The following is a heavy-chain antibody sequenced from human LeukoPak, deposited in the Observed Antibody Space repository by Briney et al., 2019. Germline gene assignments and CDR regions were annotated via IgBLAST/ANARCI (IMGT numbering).Heavy chain of an antibody. CDR3: ARLRCSSSSCPFDY. CDR1: GGSISSGGYY. D-gene: IGHD2-2*01. CDR2: IYYSGST. V-gene: IGHV4-61*08. J-gene: IGHJ4*02. Sequence: SETLSLTCTVSGGSISSGGYYWSWIRQHPGKGLEWIGYIYYSGSTNYNPSLKSRVTISVDTSKNQFSLKLSSVTAADTAVYYCARLRCSSSSCPFDYWGQGTLVAVSS.